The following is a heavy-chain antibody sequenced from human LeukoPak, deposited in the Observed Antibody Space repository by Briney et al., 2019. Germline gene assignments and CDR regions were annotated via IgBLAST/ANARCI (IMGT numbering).Heavy chain of an antibody. V-gene: IGHV4-31*03. J-gene: IGHJ4*02. D-gene: IGHD6-19*01. CDR2: IYYSGST. Sequence: SETLSLTCTVSGGSISSGGYYWSWIRQHPGKGLEWIGYIYYSGSTYYNPYLKSRVTISVDTSKNQFSLKLSSVTAADTAVYYCARVGAVAGREYIDYWGQGTLVTVSS. CDR3: ARVGAVAGREYIDY. CDR1: GGSISSGGYY.